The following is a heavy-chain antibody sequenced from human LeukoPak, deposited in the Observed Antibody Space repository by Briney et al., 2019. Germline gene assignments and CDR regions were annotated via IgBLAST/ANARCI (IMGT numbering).Heavy chain of an antibody. Sequence: GGSLRLSCAASGFTFSSYWMSWVRQAPGKGLEWVANIKQDGSEKYYVDSVKGRFTISGDNAKKSLYLQMNSLRAGDTAVYYCARTRPEYCSGGSCYEAGDYWGQGTLVTVSS. CDR1: GFTFSSYW. CDR2: IKQDGSEK. CDR3: ARTRPEYCSGGSCYEAGDY. J-gene: IGHJ4*02. D-gene: IGHD2-15*01. V-gene: IGHV3-7*01.